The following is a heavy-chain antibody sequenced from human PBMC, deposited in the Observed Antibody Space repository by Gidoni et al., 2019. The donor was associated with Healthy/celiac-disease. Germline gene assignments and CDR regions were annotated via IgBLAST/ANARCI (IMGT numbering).Heavy chain of an antibody. V-gene: IGHV3-21*01. CDR1: GFTFSSYN. CDR3: AREASGWLRATGPIDY. CDR2: ISSGGTFI. D-gene: IGHD5-12*01. Sequence: EVQLVESGGGLVKPGGSLRLSCAASGFTFSSYNMNWVRQAPGKGLEWVSFISSGGTFIYYADSVKGRFTISRDNVRNSLYLQVNSLRAEDTAVYYRAREASGWLRATGPIDYWGQGILVTVSS. J-gene: IGHJ4*02.